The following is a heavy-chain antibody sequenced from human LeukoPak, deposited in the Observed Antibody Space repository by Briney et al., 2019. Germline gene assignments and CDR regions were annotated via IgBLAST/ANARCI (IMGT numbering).Heavy chain of an antibody. Sequence: SETLSLTCSVSGDSLNTFYWSWIRQPPGKGLEWIGYIHYSGSTNYNPSLKSRVTISVDTSKNQFSLNLSSVTAADTAMYYCARAVGTSRNFFDYWGQGTLVTVSS. CDR3: ARAVGTSRNFFDY. D-gene: IGHD4-23*01. CDR1: GDSLNTFY. J-gene: IGHJ4*02. V-gene: IGHV4-59*08. CDR2: IHYSGST.